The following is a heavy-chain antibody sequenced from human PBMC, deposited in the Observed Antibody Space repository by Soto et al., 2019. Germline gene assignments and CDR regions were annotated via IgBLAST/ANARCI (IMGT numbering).Heavy chain of an antibody. J-gene: IGHJ5*02. CDR2: ISYDEGSK. V-gene: IGHV3-30*18. Sequence: QVQLVESGGGVIQPGRSLRLSCAASGFTFSSYVMHWVRQAPGKGLEWVAGISYDEGSKYYADSVKGRFTISRDNSKNTLYLQTNSLSAEDTAVYYWVKQHYDFWRTYPSSWGQGTLVIVSS. CDR1: GFTFSSYV. CDR3: VKQHYDFWRTYPSS. D-gene: IGHD3-3*01.